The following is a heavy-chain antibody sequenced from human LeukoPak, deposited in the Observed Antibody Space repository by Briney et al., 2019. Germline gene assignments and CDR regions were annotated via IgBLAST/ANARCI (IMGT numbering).Heavy chain of an antibody. CDR1: GSSISSGGYS. CDR2: IYHSGST. V-gene: IGHV4-30-2*01. Sequence: SQTLSLTCAVSGSSISSGGYSWSWIRQPPGKGLEWIGYIYHSGSTYYNPSLKSRVTISVDRSKNQFSLKLSSVTAADAAVYYCARVDMVRGGSDAFDTWGQGTMVTVSS. CDR3: ARVDMVRGGSDAFDT. D-gene: IGHD3-10*01. J-gene: IGHJ3*02.